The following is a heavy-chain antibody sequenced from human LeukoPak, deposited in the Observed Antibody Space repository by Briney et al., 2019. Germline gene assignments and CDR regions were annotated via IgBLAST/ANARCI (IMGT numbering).Heavy chain of an antibody. CDR3: ARDSSYYYDSSGSFDY. CDR2: INAGNGNT. CDR1: GYTFTSYA. Sequence: ASVKVSCKASGYTFTSYAMHWVRQAPGQRLEWMGWINAGNGNTKYSQKFQGRVTITRDTSASTAYMELSSLRSEDTAVYYCARDSSYYYDSSGSFDYWGQGTLVTVSS. D-gene: IGHD3-22*01. V-gene: IGHV1-3*01. J-gene: IGHJ4*02.